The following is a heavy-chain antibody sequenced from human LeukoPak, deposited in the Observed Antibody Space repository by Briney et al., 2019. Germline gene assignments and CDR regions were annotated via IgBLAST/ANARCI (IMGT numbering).Heavy chain of an antibody. D-gene: IGHD3-10*01. V-gene: IGHV3-30*03. Sequence: GGSLRLSCAASGFTFSSYGMHWVRQAPGKGLEWVAVISYDGSNKYYADSVKGRFTISRDNSKNTLYLQMNSLRAEDTAVYYCARDLFGSYYFDYWGQGTLVTVSS. CDR1: GFTFSSYG. CDR3: ARDLFGSYYFDY. CDR2: ISYDGSNK. J-gene: IGHJ4*02.